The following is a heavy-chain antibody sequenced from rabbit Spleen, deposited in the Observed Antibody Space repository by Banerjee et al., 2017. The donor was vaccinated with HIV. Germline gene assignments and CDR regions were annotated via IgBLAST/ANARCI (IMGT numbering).Heavy chain of an antibody. D-gene: IGHD8-1*01. CDR2: IYTGNSKT. V-gene: IGHV1S40*01. Sequence: QQLVESGGGLVKPGASLTLTCKASGVSFSNGYDMCWVRQAPGKGLEWIACIYTGNSKTYYASWAKGRFTISKTSSTTVTLQMTSLTAADTATHFCARDTGSSFSSYGMDLWGPGTLVTVS. J-gene: IGHJ6*01. CDR3: ARDTGSSFSSYGMDL. CDR1: GVSFSNGYD.